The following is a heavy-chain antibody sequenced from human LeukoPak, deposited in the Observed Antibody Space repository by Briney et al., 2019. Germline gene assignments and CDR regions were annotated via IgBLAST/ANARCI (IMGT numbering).Heavy chain of an antibody. V-gene: IGHV4-59*01. Sequence: SETLSLTCTVSGGSISNYYWSWLRQPPGKGLEWIGYIYYSGSTKYNPSIKSRVTISVDTSKNQFALELRSVTAADTAVYYCARGFLEAAAGGFDPWGQGTLVTVSS. CDR3: ARGFLEAAAGGFDP. CDR2: IYYSGST. D-gene: IGHD6-25*01. CDR1: GGSISNYY. J-gene: IGHJ5*02.